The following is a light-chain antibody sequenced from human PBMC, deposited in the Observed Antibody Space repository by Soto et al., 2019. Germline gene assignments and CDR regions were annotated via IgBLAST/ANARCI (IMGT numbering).Light chain of an antibody. V-gene: IGLV2-14*03. Sequence: QSALTQPASVSGSPGQSITISCTGTSSDVGGYNYVSWYQQQRGKAPKLMIYDVSYRPSVVSNRFSGSKSGNTASLTISGLQAEDEADYYCSSFTSSTTVVFGGGTQLTVL. CDR2: DVS. CDR1: SSDVGGYNY. J-gene: IGLJ2*01. CDR3: SSFTSSTTVV.